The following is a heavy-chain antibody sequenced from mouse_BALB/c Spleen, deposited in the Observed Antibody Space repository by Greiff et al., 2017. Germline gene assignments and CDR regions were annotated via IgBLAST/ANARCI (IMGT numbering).Heavy chain of an antibody. Sequence: QVQLKESGAELVRPGTSVKVSCKASGYAFTNYLIEWVKQRPGQGLEWIGVINPGSGGTNYNEKFKGKATLTADKSSSTAYMQLSSLTSDDSAVYFCARDYGPAWFAYWGQGTLVTVSA. D-gene: IGHD1-2*01. V-gene: IGHV1-54*01. CDR1: GYAFTNYL. J-gene: IGHJ3*01. CDR2: INPGSGGT. CDR3: ARDYGPAWFAY.